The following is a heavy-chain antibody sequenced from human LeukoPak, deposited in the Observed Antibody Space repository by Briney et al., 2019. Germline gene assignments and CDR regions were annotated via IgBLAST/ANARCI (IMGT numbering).Heavy chain of an antibody. CDR1: GLTFSTYS. CDR2: IYNSGAKI. CDR3: AKDVAPHSGWDLDY. D-gene: IGHD6-19*01. V-gene: IGHV3-23*01. J-gene: IGHJ4*02. Sequence: GGSLRLSCAVSGLTFSTYSMTWVRQGPGKGLEWVSSIYNSGAKIFYADSVKGRFTISRDNSKNMLYLQMNSLRVEDTAVYYCAKDVAPHSGWDLDYWGQGTLVTVSS.